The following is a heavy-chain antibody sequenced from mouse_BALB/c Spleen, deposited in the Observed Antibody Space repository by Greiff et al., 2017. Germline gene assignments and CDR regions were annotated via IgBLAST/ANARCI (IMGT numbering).Heavy chain of an antibody. D-gene: IGHD1-1*01. CDR1: GYTFTDYN. CDR3: ASPFYYYGSSYWYFDV. J-gene: IGHJ1*01. V-gene: IGHV1S29*02. CDR2: IYPYNGGT. Sequence: EVQLKESGPELVKPGASVKISCKASGYTFTDYNMHWVKQSHGKSLEWIGYIYPYNGGTGYNQKFKSKATLTVDNSSSTAYMELRSLTSEDSAVYYCASPFYYYGSSYWYFDVWGAGTTVTVSS.